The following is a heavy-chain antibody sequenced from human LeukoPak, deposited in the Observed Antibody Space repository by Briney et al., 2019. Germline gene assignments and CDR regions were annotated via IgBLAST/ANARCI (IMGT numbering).Heavy chain of an antibody. CDR2: ISAYNGNT. CDR3: ARKPGVRGVPNWFDP. Sequence: ASVKVSCKASGYTFTSYGISWVRQAPGQGLEWMGWISAYNGNTNYAQKLQGRVTMTTDTSTSTAYMELRSLRSDDTAVYYCARKPGVRGVPNWFDPWGQGTLVTVSS. V-gene: IGHV1-18*01. D-gene: IGHD3-10*01. CDR1: GYTFTSYG. J-gene: IGHJ5*02.